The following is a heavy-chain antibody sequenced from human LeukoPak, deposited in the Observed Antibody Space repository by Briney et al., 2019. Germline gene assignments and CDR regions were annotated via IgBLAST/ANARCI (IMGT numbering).Heavy chain of an antibody. CDR3: ARDVGEYCSSVSCYASDY. D-gene: IGHD2-2*01. J-gene: IGHJ4*02. Sequence: ASVKVSCKASGYTFNTYNINWVRQAPGQGLEWMGWISTYNDNTNYAQKFQGRVTMTTDTSTSTAYMELSRLRSDDTAVYYCARDVGEYCSSVSCYASDYWGQGTLVTVSS. CDR1: GYTFNTYN. V-gene: IGHV1-18*01. CDR2: ISTYNDNT.